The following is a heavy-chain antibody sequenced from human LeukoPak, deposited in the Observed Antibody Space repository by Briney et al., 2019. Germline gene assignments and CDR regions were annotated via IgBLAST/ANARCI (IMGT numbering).Heavy chain of an antibody. Sequence: GRSLRLSCAASGFTFSIYGMHWVRQAPGKGLEWVSVIWYDGSNKYYADSVKGRFTISRDNSKNTLYLEMSSLRAEDMAVYYCAKDRGRRSYDAVDYWGQGTQVTVSS. CDR1: GFTFSIYG. CDR2: IWYDGSNK. V-gene: IGHV3-33*06. D-gene: IGHD1-26*01. CDR3: AKDRGRRSYDAVDY. J-gene: IGHJ4*02.